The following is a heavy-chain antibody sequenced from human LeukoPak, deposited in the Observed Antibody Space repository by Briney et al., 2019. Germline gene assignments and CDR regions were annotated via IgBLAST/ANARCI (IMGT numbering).Heavy chain of an antibody. V-gene: IGHV3-23*01. J-gene: IGHJ4*02. CDR3: AKFDFWSGFY. CDR2: ISGSGGST. CDR1: GFTFSSYA. D-gene: IGHD3-3*01. Sequence: SGWSLRLSCAASGFTFSSYAMSWVRQAPGKGLEWVSAISGSGGSTYYADSVKGRFTISRDNSKNTLYLQMNSLRAEDTAVYYCAKFDFWSGFYWGQGTLVTVSS.